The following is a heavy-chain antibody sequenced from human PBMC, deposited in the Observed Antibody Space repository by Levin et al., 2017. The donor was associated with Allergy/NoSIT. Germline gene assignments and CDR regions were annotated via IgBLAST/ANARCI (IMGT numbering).Heavy chain of an antibody. V-gene: IGHV3-23*01. D-gene: IGHD3-10*02. J-gene: IGHJ3*01. CDR3: ARVLGQVVPFDV. Sequence: GGSLRLSCEASGFSFTNYAMGWVRQPPGKGLQWVSSISIGDYHTYYADSVRGRFIISRDSSKNTLFLQMDNLRAEDTALYYCARVLGQVVPFDVWGQGTMVTVSS. CDR1: GFSFTNYA. CDR2: ISIGDYHT.